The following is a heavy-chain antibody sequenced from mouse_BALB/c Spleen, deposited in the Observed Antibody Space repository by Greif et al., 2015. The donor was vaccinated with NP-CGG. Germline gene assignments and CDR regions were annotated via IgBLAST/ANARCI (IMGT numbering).Heavy chain of an antibody. CDR3: ARRTGTEAMDY. Sequence: LVESGPELVKPGASVKISCKASGYTFTDYYINWVKQKPGRGLEWIGWIYPGSGNTKNNEKCKCKATLTVDTSTSTAYIQVSSLTSEDTAVYFCARRTGTEAMDYWGQGTSVTVSS. CDR2: IYPGSGNT. D-gene: IGHD4-1*01. V-gene: IGHV1-84*02. J-gene: IGHJ4*01. CDR1: GYTFTDYY.